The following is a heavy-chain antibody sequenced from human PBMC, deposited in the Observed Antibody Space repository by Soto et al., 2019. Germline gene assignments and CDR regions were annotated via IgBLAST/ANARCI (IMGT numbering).Heavy chain of an antibody. Sequence: EVQLLESGGGLVQPGGSLRLSCAASGFTFSSYAMSWVRQAPGQGLEWVSASSGSGGSTYYADSVKGRFTISRDNSKNTLYLQMISLRAEDTAVYYCAKEGQQLVAEYFQHWGQGTLVTVSS. CDR2: SSGSGGST. CDR3: AKEGQQLVAEYFQH. J-gene: IGHJ1*01. D-gene: IGHD6-13*01. V-gene: IGHV3-23*01. CDR1: GFTFSSYA.